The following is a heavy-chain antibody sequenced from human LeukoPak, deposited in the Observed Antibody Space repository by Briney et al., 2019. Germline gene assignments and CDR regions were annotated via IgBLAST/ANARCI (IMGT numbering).Heavy chain of an antibody. V-gene: IGHV3-23*01. J-gene: IGHJ4*02. CDR1: GFTFSRNA. CDR3: AKDANYLRSSGYLIPIDF. D-gene: IGHD3-22*01. Sequence: GGSLRLPCAASGFTFSRNAMNWVRQAPGKGLEWVASISGNGLGTYYADSVKGRFNISRDNSRNTLYLQMNSLKIEDTAFYYCAKDANYLRSSGYLIPIDFWGQGTLVTVSS. CDR2: ISGNGLGT.